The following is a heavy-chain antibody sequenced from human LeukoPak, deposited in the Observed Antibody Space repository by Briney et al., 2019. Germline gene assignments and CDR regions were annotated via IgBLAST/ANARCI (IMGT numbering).Heavy chain of an antibody. J-gene: IGHJ5*02. CDR2: ISAYNGNT. Sequence: ASVKVSCKASGGTFSNYAISWVRQAPGQGLEWMGWISAYNGNTNYAQKLQGRVTMTTDTSTSTAYMELRSLRSDDTAVYYCARAPHGAMYPWGQGTLVTVHS. D-gene: IGHD1-26*01. CDR1: GGTFSNYA. V-gene: IGHV1-18*01. CDR3: ARAPHGAMYP.